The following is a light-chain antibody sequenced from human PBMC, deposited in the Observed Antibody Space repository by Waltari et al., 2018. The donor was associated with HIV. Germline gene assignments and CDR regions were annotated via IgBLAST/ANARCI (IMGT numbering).Light chain of an antibody. V-gene: IGLV2-14*01. CDR1: SSDVGGYDY. CDR3: SSYTSRNTHV. CDR2: EVS. Sequence: QSALTQPASVSGSPGQSITISCTGTSSDVGGYDYVSWYQQHPGKAPKLMIYEVSSRPSVVSHRFSGSKAGNTASLTISGLQAEDEADYYGSSYTSRNTHVFGTGTKVTVL. J-gene: IGLJ1*01.